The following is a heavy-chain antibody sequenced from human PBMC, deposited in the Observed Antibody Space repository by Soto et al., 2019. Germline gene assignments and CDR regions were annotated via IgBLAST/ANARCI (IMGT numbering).Heavy chain of an antibody. Sequence: GESLKISCKVSGYSFTTYWIAWVRQMPGKGLECMGIIYPGDSDTRYSPSFQGQVAISTDKSISTAYLRWSSLKASDTAMYYCARHLHPAYCGGDCYSVFDYCGQGTLATASA. D-gene: IGHD2-21*02. CDR3: ARHLHPAYCGGDCYSVFDY. CDR2: IYPGDSDT. CDR1: GYSFTTYW. J-gene: IGHJ4*02. V-gene: IGHV5-51*01.